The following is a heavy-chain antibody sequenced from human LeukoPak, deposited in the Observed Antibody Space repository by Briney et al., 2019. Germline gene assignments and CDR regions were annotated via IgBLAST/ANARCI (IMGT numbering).Heavy chain of an antibody. V-gene: IGHV1-46*01. Sequence: GASVKVSCKASGYTFTGYYIHWVRQAPGQGLEWMGIINPSGGSTSYAQNFQGRVIMTRDTSTSTVYMELSRLRSEDTAVYYCARSLESINMIQGIWGQGTMVTVSS. CDR3: ARSLESINMIQGI. CDR1: GYTFTGYY. D-gene: IGHD3-22*01. J-gene: IGHJ3*02. CDR2: INPSGGST.